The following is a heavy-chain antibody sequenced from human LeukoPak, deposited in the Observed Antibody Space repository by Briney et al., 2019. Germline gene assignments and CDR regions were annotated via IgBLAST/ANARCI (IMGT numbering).Heavy chain of an antibody. V-gene: IGHV1-46*03. J-gene: IGHJ4*02. D-gene: IGHD2-2*01. CDR1: GYTFTSYY. CDR3: APTYRYCSSTSCQFDY. CDR2: INPSGGST. Sequence: VASVKVSCKASGYTFTSYYMHWVRQAPGQGLEWMGIINPSGGSTSYAQKFQGRVTMTRDTSTSTVYMELSSLRSEDTAVYYCAPTYRYCSSTSCQFDYWGQGTLVTVSS.